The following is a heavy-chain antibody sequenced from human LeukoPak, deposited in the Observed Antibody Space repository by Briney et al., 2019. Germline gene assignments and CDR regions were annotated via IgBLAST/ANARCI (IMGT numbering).Heavy chain of an antibody. J-gene: IGHJ5*02. V-gene: IGHV3-11*06. CDR1: GFTFSDYC. Sequence: PGGSLRLSCAASGFTFSDYCMSWIRQAPGKGLEWVSFISSSSSYTNYADSGKGRFTISRDNAKNSLYLQMNSLRAEDTAVYYCAGAYYGSGSYQNWFDPWGQGTLVTVSS. CDR3: AGAYYGSGSYQNWFDP. CDR2: ISSSSSYT. D-gene: IGHD3-10*01.